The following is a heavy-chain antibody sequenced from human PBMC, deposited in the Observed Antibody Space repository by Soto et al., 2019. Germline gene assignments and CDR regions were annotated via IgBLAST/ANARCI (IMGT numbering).Heavy chain of an antibody. CDR3: AGDMTRWFDP. J-gene: IGHJ5*02. V-gene: IGHV1-18*01. Sequence: ASVKVSCKASGYTFTSYGISWVRRAPGQGLEWMGWISAYNGNTDYAQKLQGRVTMTTDTSTSTAYMELRSLRSDDTAVYYCAGDMTRWFDPWGQGTLVTVSS. CDR2: ISAYNGNT. CDR1: GYTFTSYG. D-gene: IGHD3-16*01.